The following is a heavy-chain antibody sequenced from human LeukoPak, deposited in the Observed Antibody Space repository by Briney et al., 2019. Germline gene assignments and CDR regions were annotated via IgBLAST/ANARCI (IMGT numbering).Heavy chain of an antibody. Sequence: SVKVSCKASGGTFSSYAISWVRQAPGQGLEWMGGIIPIFGTANYAQKFQGRVTITADESTSTAYMELSSLRSEDTAVYYCARDGGVVGVPRPRDPDAFDIWGQGTMVTVSS. CDR2: IIPIFGTA. CDR3: ARDGGVVGVPRPRDPDAFDI. J-gene: IGHJ3*02. CDR1: GGTFSSYA. D-gene: IGHD1-26*01. V-gene: IGHV1-69*01.